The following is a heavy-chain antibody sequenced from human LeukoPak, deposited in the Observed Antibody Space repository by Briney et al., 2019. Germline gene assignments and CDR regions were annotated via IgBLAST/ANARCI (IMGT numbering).Heavy chain of an antibody. V-gene: IGHV1-18*01. CDR3: ARQVDTTMALPDY. CDR1: GYTFSIYG. Sequence: ASVTVSCKTSGYTFSIYGMTWVRQAPGQRLEWMGWISTYNDNTNYAQKFRGRVTMTTDTSTSTVYMDLRSLRSDDTAIYYCARQVDTTMALPDYWGQGTLVTVSS. CDR2: ISTYNDNT. J-gene: IGHJ4*02. D-gene: IGHD5-18*01.